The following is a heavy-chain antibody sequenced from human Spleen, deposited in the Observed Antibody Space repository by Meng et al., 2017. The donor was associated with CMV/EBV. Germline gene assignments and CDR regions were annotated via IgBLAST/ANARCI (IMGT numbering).Heavy chain of an antibody. D-gene: IGHD3-3*01. J-gene: IGHJ6*02. CDR3: ARVMDDFWSGYYTPNYYGMDV. V-gene: IGHV3-23*01. CDR1: GFTFSSYA. Sequence: GESLKISCATSGFTFSSYAMSWARQAPGKGLEWVSSIIHSGDTTYYAGSLKGRFTISRDNSKNTLYLQMNSLRAEDTAVYYCARVMDDFWSGYYTPNYYGMDVWGQGTTVTVSS. CDR2: IIHSGDTT.